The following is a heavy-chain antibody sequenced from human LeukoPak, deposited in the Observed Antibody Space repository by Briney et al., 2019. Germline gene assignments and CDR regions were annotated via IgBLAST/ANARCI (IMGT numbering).Heavy chain of an antibody. CDR1: GFTVSSNY. CDR3: AYYYDDSGVLYGMDV. D-gene: IGHD3-22*01. CDR2: INTDGRIT. Sequence: GGSLRLSCAASGFTVSSNYMSWVRQAPGKGLVWVSRINTDGRITNYADSVKGRFTISRDNAKNTLFLQMNSLRAEDTAVYYCAYYYDDSGVLYGMDVWGQGTTVTVSS. J-gene: IGHJ6*02. V-gene: IGHV3-74*01.